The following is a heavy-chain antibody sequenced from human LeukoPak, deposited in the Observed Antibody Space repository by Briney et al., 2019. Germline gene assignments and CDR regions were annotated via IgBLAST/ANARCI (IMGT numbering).Heavy chain of an antibody. Sequence: GGSLRLSCAASGFTFSNYWMHWVRQAPGKGLVWVSRIDSDGRSTNYADSVKGRFTISRDNAKNTLYLQMNSMRVEDTAVYYCVRDKEVVTGIGWFDPWGQGTLVTVSS. D-gene: IGHD2-21*02. CDR3: VRDKEVVTGIGWFDP. CDR2: IDSDGRST. J-gene: IGHJ5*02. V-gene: IGHV3-74*01. CDR1: GFTFSNYW.